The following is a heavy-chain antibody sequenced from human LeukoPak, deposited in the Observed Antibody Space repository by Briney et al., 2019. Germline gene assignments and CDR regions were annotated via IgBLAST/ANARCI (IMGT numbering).Heavy chain of an antibody. J-gene: IGHJ6*02. CDR2: ISGSGGST. CDR3: AKDIVLMVYAPTYGMDV. Sequence: GGSLRLSCATSGFTFSSYAMSWVRQAPGKGLEWVSAISGSGGSTYYADSVKGRFTISRDNSKNTLYLQMNSLRAEDTAVYYCAKDIVLMVYAPTYGMDVWGQGTTVTVSS. CDR1: GFTFSSYA. D-gene: IGHD2-8*01. V-gene: IGHV3-23*01.